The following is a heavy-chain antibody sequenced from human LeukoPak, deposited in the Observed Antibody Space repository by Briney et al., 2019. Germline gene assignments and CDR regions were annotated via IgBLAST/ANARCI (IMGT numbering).Heavy chain of an antibody. V-gene: IGHV1-69*04. CDR1: GGTFSSYA. D-gene: IGHD3-9*01. Sequence: ASVKVSCKASGGTFSSYAISWVRQAPGQGLEWMGSIIPIFGIANYAQKFQGRVTITADKSTSTAYMELSSLRSEDTAVYYCARAGYDILPGYPYFDYWGQGTLVTVSS. J-gene: IGHJ4*02. CDR2: IIPIFGIA. CDR3: ARAGYDILPGYPYFDY.